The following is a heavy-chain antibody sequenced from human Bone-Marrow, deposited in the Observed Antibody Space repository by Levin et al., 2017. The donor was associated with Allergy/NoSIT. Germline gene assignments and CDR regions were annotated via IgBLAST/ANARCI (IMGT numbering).Heavy chain of an antibody. CDR2: IFANDDK. CDR1: GYSLSDPAMG. CDR3: ARMALHYDILADSIMPLDY. Sequence: SGPTLVKPTETLTLTCTVSGYSLSDPAMGVSWVRQPPGKALEWLARIFANDDKAYNPSLKTRGSISKDTSKSQVVLTLTNMDPVDTGTYYCARMALHYDILADSIMPLDYWGQGTLVTVSS. D-gene: IGHD3-9*01. V-gene: IGHV2-26*01. J-gene: IGHJ4*02.